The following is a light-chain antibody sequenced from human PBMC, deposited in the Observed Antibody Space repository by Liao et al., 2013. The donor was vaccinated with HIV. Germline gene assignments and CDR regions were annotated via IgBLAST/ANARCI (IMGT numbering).Light chain of an antibody. J-gene: IGLJ1*01. CDR3: QVWHSSSDQYV. CDR1: NIGSKS. V-gene: IGLV3-21*01. CDR2: QDS. Sequence: SYELTQPPSVSVAPGKTARITCGGNNIGSKSVHWYQQKPGQAPVLVIYQDSKRPSGIPERFSGPNSGNTATLTISGTQAMDEADYYCQVWHSSSDQYVFGTGTKVTVL.